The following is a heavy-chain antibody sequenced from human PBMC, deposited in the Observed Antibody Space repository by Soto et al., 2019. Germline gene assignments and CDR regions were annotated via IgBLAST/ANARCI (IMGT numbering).Heavy chain of an antibody. CDR2: IYPGDSDT. J-gene: IGHJ6*02. V-gene: IGHV5-51*01. Sequence: PGESLKISCKGSGYTFTNYWIGWVRQMPGKGLEWMGIIYPGDSDTKYNPSFQGQVAISADKSITTTYLQWSSLKASDTAIYYCAASIFYYGMDVWGQGTTVTVSS. CDR3: AASIFYYGMDV. CDR1: GYTFTNYW.